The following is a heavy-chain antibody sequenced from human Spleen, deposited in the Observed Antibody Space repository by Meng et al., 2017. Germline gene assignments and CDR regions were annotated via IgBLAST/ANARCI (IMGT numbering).Heavy chain of an antibody. CDR3: ARAVEMATIGNYFDY. D-gene: IGHD5-24*01. CDR2: INGVFGTT. V-gene: IGHV1-69*05. Sequence: SVKVSCKAPGGIFSKSVIGWVRQAPGQGLEWMGGINGVFGTTDYAQKFQGRATITTDESTSTVYMELSSLTSEDTAVYYCARAVEMATIGNYFDYWGQGTLVTVSS. J-gene: IGHJ4*02. CDR1: GGIFSKSV.